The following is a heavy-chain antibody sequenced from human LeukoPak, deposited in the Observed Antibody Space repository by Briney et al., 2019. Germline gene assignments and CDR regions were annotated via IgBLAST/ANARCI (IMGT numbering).Heavy chain of an antibody. CDR1: GFTFSSYA. J-gene: IGHJ4*02. Sequence: GGSLRLSCAASGFTFSSYAMHWVRQAPGKGLEWVAIISYDGSNKYYADSVKGRFTISRDNSKNTLYLQMNSLRAEDTAVYYCARSIAVAGKLPYYFDYWGQGTLVTVSS. CDR3: ARSIAVAGKLPYYFDY. D-gene: IGHD6-19*01. V-gene: IGHV3-30-3*01. CDR2: ISYDGSNK.